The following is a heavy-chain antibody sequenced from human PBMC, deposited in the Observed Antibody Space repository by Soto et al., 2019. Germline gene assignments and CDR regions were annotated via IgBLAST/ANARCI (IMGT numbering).Heavy chain of an antibody. CDR2: IKSETDGETT. CDR1: GFACSNAW. D-gene: IGHD2-8*01. Sequence: EVQLVESGGGFVKPGGSLRVSCAASGFACSNAWMSWVRQAPGKGLEWVGRIKSETDGETTDYVAPVKGRFTISRDYSKNTLYLQMNSLKIEDTAVYYCTTDLNGGFDYWGRGTLVTVSS. V-gene: IGHV3-15*01. CDR3: TTDLNGGFDY. J-gene: IGHJ4*02.